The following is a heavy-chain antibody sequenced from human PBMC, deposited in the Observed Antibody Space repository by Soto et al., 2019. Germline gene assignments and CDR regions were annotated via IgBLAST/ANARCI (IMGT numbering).Heavy chain of an antibody. J-gene: IGHJ1*01. CDR3: ATDQLYYVP. CDR1: GFAFSTSA. CDR2: IVVGNGNT. D-gene: IGHD3-16*01. Sequence: SVKVSCKASGFAFSTSAVHWVRQARGQRLEWIGWIVVGNGNTNYAQKFHERVTITRDMSTSTAYLELSSLESGDTAVYYCATDQLYYVPWGKGTLVTVSS. V-gene: IGHV1-58*01.